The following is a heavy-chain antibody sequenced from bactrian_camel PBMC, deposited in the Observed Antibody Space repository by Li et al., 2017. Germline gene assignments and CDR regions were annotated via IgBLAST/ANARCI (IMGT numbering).Heavy chain of an antibody. CDR1: GYTSGLTLETKC. D-gene: IGHD3*01. V-gene: IGHV3S54*01. J-gene: IGHJ4*01. CDR3: AADVQLSPIEFNMIRTANY. Sequence: HVQLVESGGGSVQQGGSLNVSCLASGYTSGLTLETKCMGWFRQAPGKEREAVAMIYTGGTPTYYADSVKGRFTLSKDNAKNTLYLQMTDLKPEDTAMYYCAADVQLSPIEFNMIRTANYWGQGTQVTVS. CDR2: IYTGGTPT.